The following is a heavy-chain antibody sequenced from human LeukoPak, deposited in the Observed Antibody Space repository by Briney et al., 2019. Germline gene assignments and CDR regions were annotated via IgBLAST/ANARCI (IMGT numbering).Heavy chain of an antibody. CDR2: INPNSGGT. V-gene: IGHV1-2*02. D-gene: IGHD3-10*01. Sequence: ASVKVSCKASGYTFTGYYMHWVRQAPGRGLEWMGWINPNSGGTNYAQKFQGRVTMTRDTSISTAYMELSRLRSDDTAVYYCARGAMVRGVISPYYYYYYMDVWGKGTTVTVSS. CDR3: ARGAMVRGVISPYYYYYYMDV. J-gene: IGHJ6*03. CDR1: GYTFTGYY.